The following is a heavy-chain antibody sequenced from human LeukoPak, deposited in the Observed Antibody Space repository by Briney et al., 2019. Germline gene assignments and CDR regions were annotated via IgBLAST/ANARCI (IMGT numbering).Heavy chain of an antibody. D-gene: IGHD6-6*01. Sequence: GGSLRLSCAASGFTFSSYWMHWVRQAPGKGLEWVSSISSSSSYIYYADSVKGRFTISRDNAKNSLYLQMNSLRAEDTAVYYCARGSSSYPYSYDYWGQGTLVTVSS. CDR2: ISSSSSYI. CDR3: ARGSSSYPYSYDY. J-gene: IGHJ4*02. CDR1: GFTFSSYW. V-gene: IGHV3-21*01.